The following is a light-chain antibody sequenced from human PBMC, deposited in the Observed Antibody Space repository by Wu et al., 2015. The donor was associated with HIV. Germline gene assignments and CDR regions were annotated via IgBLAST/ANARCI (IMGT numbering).Light chain of an antibody. CDR3: QQRRYWPLYT. J-gene: IGKJ2*01. V-gene: IGKV3-11*01. CDR2: DAS. Sequence: SCRASQSVASFLAWYQQKPGQAPRLLIYDASNRATGNPARFSGSGSGTDFTLTISSLEPEDFAVYYCQQRRYWPLYTFGQGTKLEIK. CDR1: QSVASF.